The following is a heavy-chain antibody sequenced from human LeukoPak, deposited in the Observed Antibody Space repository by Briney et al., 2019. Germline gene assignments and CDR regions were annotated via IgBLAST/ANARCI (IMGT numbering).Heavy chain of an antibody. CDR2: IGASSGSI. CDR3: ARDAGSGYFDY. J-gene: IGHJ4*02. CDR1: GFTFATYA. D-gene: IGHD6-19*01. Sequence: VGSLRLSCAASGFTFATYAMNWVRQAPGKGLEWVSDIGASSGSIYYADSVKGRFIISRDNAKNSLYLQMNGLRDEDTAVYFCARDAGSGYFDYWGQGTLVTVSS. V-gene: IGHV3-48*02.